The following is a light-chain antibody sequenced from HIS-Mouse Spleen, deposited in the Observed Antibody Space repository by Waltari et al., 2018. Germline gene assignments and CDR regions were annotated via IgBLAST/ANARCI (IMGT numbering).Light chain of an antibody. J-gene: IGLJ2*01. CDR1: ALPKKY. CDR3: YSTDSSGNHRV. Sequence: SYELTQPPSVSVSPGQTDRITCSGDALPKKYAYWYQQKSGQAPVLVIYEDSKRPSGIPERFSGSSSGTMATLTISGAQVEDEADYYCYSTDSSGNHRVFGGGTKLTVL. CDR2: EDS. V-gene: IGLV3-10*01.